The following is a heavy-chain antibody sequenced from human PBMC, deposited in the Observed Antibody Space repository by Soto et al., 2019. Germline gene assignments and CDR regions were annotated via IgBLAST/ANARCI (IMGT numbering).Heavy chain of an antibody. V-gene: IGHV3-23*01. D-gene: IGHD2-15*01. CDR1: GFTFSTYA. Sequence: EVQLLESGGGLVQPGGSLRLSCAASGFTFSTYAMGWVRQAPGKGLEWVSGIIASGGNTYYADSVKGRFSISRDNSKNRLYLQMNSLRVEDSAIYYCAKDQVAGGYYFDYWGQGNLVTVSS. CDR2: IIASGGNT. CDR3: AKDQVAGGYYFDY. J-gene: IGHJ4*02.